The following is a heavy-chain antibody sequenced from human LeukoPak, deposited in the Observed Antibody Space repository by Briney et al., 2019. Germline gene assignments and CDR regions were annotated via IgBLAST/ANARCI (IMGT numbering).Heavy chain of an antibody. D-gene: IGHD2-2*01. Sequence: SVKVSCKASGGTFSSYAISWVRQAPGQGLEWMRRIIPIFGIANYAQKFQGRVTITADKSTSTAYMELSSLRSEDTAVYYCARDRCSSTSCYRVNNWFDPWGQGTLVTVSS. CDR2: IIPIFGIA. CDR3: ARDRCSSTSCYRVNNWFDP. J-gene: IGHJ5*02. CDR1: GGTFSSYA. V-gene: IGHV1-69*10.